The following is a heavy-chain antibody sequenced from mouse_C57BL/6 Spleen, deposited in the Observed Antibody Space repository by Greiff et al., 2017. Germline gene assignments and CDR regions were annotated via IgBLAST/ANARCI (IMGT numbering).Heavy chain of an antibody. J-gene: IGHJ3*01. CDR2: ISYDGSN. CDR3: ARGRYDGSSLAWFAY. CDR1: GYSITSGYY. Sequence: EVKLMESGPGLVKPSQSLSLTCSVTGYSITSGYYWNWIRQFPGNKLEWMGYISYDGSNNYNPSLKNRISITRDTSKNQFFLKLNSVTTEDTATYYCARGRYDGSSLAWFAYWGQGTLVTVSA. D-gene: IGHD1-1*01. V-gene: IGHV3-6*01.